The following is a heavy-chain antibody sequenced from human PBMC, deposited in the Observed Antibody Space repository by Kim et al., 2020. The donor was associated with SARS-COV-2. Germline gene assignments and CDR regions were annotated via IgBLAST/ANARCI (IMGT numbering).Heavy chain of an antibody. D-gene: IGHD4-17*01. CDR2: ISGSGGST. V-gene: IGHV3-23*01. J-gene: IGHJ5*02. CDR1: GFTFSSYA. CDR3: AKDYYVRDYGDYAPFGWFDP. Sequence: GGSLRLSCAASGFTFSSYAMSWVRQAPGKGLEWVSAISGSGGSTYYADSVKGRFTISRDNSKNTLYLQMNSLRAEDTAVYYCAKDYYVRDYGDYAPFGWFDPWGQGTLVTVSS.